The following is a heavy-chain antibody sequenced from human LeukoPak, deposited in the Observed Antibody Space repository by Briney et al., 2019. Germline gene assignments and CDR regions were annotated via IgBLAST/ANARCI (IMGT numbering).Heavy chain of an antibody. CDR1: GGTFSSYA. CDR2: IIPIFGTA. CDR3: ARVPDYVGNSGWFDP. D-gene: IGHD4-23*01. Sequence: SVRVSCKASGGTFSSYAISWVRQAPGQGLEWMGRIIPIFGTANYAQKFQGRVTITADKSTSTAYMELSSLRTEDTAVYYCARVPDYVGNSGWFDPWGQGTLVTVSS. V-gene: IGHV1-69*06. J-gene: IGHJ5*02.